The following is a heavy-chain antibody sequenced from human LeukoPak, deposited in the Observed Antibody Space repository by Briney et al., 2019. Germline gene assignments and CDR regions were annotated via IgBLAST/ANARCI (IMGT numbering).Heavy chain of an antibody. CDR2: INAYNGNT. Sequence: ASVKVSCKASGYTFTSYGISWVRQAPGQGHELMGWINAYNGNTNYAQKLQGRVTMTTDTSTSTAYMELRSLRSDDTAVYYCARDVGNQYDCSGDCYSDAFDIWGQGTMVTVSS. CDR3: ARDVGNQYDCSGDCYSDAFDI. CDR1: GYTFTSYG. J-gene: IGHJ3*02. D-gene: IGHD2-21*02. V-gene: IGHV1-18*01.